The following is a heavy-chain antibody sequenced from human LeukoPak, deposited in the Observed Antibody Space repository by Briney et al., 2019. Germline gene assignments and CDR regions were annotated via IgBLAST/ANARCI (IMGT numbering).Heavy chain of an antibody. V-gene: IGHV1-46*01. J-gene: IGHJ4*02. CDR2: INPSVGST. CDR3: ARDVMVAAYYFDS. CDR1: GYTFTSYS. D-gene: IGHD2-15*01. Sequence: GASVKVSCKASGYTFTSYSMHWVRQAPGQGLEWMGIINPSVGSTSYAQKFQGRVTMTRDTSTSTVYMELSSLRSDDTAVYYCARDVMVAAYYFDSWGKGTLVTASS.